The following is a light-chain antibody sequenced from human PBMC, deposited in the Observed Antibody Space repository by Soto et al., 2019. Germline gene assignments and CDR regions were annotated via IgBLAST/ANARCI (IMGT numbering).Light chain of an antibody. V-gene: IGKV1D-13*01. CDR2: DAS. Sequence: AIQLTQSPSSLSASVGDRVTITCRGSQGISSALAWYQQKPGKAPKLLIYDASSLESGVPSRFSGSGSGTDFTLTISSLQPEDFATYYCQQFNNYPPITFGQGTRLEIK. CDR3: QQFNNYPPIT. CDR1: QGISSA. J-gene: IGKJ5*01.